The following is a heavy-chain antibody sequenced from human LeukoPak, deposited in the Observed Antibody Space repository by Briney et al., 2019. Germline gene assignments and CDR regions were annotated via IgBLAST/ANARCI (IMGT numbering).Heavy chain of an antibody. CDR2: VHLDGRT. D-gene: IGHD2-21*01. CDR1: GGSVSSTNW. CDR3: ARSVSWGLLVRDDAFDI. Sequence: PSETLSLTCGVSGGSVSSTNWWTWIRQPPGKGLEWIGEVHLDGRTNFNPSLKSRLTMSVDLSENHVSLKLTSVTAADTAVYYCARSVSWGLLVRDDAFDIWGQGTMVTVSS. J-gene: IGHJ3*02. V-gene: IGHV4-4*02.